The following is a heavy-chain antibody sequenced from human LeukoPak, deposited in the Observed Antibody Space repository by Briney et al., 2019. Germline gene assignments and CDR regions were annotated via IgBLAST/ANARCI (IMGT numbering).Heavy chain of an antibody. CDR2: INQDGSKK. J-gene: IGHJ4*02. V-gene: IGHV3-7*01. CDR3: ASLDY. Sequence: GGSLRLSCAASGFTFSSTWMNWVRQAPGKGLEWVANINQDGSKKYYVDSVKGRFTISRDNAKSSLYLQMNSLRAEDAAVYYCASLDYWGQGTLVTVSS. CDR1: GFTFSSTW.